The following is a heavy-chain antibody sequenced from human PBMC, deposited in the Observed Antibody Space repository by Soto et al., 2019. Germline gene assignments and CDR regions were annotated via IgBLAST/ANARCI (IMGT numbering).Heavy chain of an antibody. V-gene: IGHV1-69*06. Sequence: GASVKVSCKASGGTFSSYAISWVRQAPGQGLEWMGGIIPISGTANYAQKFQGRVTITADKSTSTAYMELGSLRSEDTAVYYCARGKLATLTDFWGQGTLVTVS. CDR1: GGTFSSYA. CDR2: IIPISGTA. J-gene: IGHJ4*02. D-gene: IGHD5-12*01. CDR3: ARGKLATLTDF.